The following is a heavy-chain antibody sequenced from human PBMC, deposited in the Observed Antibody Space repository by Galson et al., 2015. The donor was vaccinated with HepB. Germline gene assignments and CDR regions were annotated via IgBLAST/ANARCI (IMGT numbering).Heavy chain of an antibody. Sequence: SCKASGYTFTSYGISWVRQAPGQGLEWMGWISAYNGNTNYAQKLQGRVTMTTDTSTSTAYMELRSLRSDDTAVYYCARVMSGGQWLVPYYYYYGMDVWGQGTTVTVSS. CDR1: GYTFTSYG. D-gene: IGHD6-19*01. CDR2: ISAYNGNT. J-gene: IGHJ6*02. V-gene: IGHV1-18*04. CDR3: ARVMSGGQWLVPYYYYYGMDV.